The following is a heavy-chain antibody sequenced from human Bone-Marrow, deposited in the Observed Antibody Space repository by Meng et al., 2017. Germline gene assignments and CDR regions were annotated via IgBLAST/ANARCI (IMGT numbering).Heavy chain of an antibody. Sequence: QVQLQESGPGLVKPSGTLSLTCTVSGDSISSDIWWSWVRQPPGKGLEWIGEVYHRGDTNYNPSLKSRVDISVDKSKNQFYLSLFSVTAADTAVYYCGRDQGRELINHWGQGTRVTCYS. CDR1: GDSISSDIW. CDR2: VYHRGDT. CDR3: GRDQGRELINH. D-gene: IGHD1-7*01. J-gene: IGHJ4*02. V-gene: IGHV4-4*02.